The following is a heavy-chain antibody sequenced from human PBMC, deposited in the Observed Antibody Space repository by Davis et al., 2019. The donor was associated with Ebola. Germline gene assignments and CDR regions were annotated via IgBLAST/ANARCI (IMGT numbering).Heavy chain of an antibody. D-gene: IGHD5-12*01. CDR1: GFTFSSYG. V-gene: IGHV3-30*02. J-gene: IGHJ4*02. CDR2: IQNDGSKK. Sequence: GESLKISCAASGFTFSSYGMHWVRQAPGKGLEWLTYIQNDGSKKYYAESVKGRFTISRDNSKNTLFLQMNSLTVEDTAMYYCARDRHPWHGDYWGQGTLVTVSS. CDR3: ARDRHPWHGDY.